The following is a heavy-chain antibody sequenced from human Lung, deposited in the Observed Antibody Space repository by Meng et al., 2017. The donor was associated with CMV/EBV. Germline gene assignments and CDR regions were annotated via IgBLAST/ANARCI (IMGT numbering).Heavy chain of an antibody. CDR3: VRDVSAFGEVVTYYFDF. CDR1: FTFGSCA. V-gene: IGHV3-33*01. J-gene: IGHJ4*02. CDR2: VGYDRRNE. Sequence: FTFGSCAFPYVRQGPGEGLEWVSVVGYDRRNELYADYVKGLFTISRDNPKNTLYLQMNNLRVEDTALYFCVRDVSAFGEVVTYYFDFWGPGTLVTVSS. D-gene: IGHD3-10*01.